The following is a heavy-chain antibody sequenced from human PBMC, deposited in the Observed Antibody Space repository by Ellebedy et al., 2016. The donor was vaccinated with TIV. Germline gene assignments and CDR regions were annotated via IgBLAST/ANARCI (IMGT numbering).Heavy chain of an antibody. CDR2: ISYSGST. J-gene: IGHJ3*02. CDR3: ARVVWQQPVSYAFTI. CDR1: GGSISSYY. D-gene: IGHD6-13*01. Sequence: MPSETLSLTCTVSGGSISSYYWSWIRQPPGKGLEWIGYISYSGSTNYNPSLKSRVTISVDTSKNQFSLRLNSVTAADTAVYYCARVVWQQPVSYAFTIWGQGTMVTVSS. V-gene: IGHV4-59*01.